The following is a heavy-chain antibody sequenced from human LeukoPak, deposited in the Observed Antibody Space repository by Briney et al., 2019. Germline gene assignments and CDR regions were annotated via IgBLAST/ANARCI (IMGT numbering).Heavy chain of an antibody. D-gene: IGHD5-12*01. V-gene: IGHV3-9*01. Sequence: SLTLSCAVSGVTFDDYAMHWVRQVQGKGLGWVGVISWNSDTRGYVDSVNGRFTISRDNARNSLYLQMNSLRAEDTALYYCIANGGGDSGYGNFDYWGQGTLVTVSS. CDR2: ISWNSDTR. CDR3: IANGGGDSGYGNFDY. CDR1: GVTFDDYA. J-gene: IGHJ4*02.